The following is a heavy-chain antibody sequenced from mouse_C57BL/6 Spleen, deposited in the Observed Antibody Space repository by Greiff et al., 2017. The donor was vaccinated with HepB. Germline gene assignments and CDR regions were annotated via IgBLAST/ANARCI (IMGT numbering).Heavy chain of an antibody. CDR1: GFTFSDYY. V-gene: IGHV5-16*01. J-gene: IGHJ2*01. CDR3: AREGYGNYGYFDY. CDR2: INYDGSST. Sequence: EVQLQESEGGLVQPGSSMKLSCTASGFTFSDYYMAWVRQVPEKGLEWVANINYDGSSTYYLDSLKSRFIISRDNAKNILYLQMSSLKSEDTATYYCAREGYGNYGYFDYWGQGTTLTVSS. D-gene: IGHD2-1*01.